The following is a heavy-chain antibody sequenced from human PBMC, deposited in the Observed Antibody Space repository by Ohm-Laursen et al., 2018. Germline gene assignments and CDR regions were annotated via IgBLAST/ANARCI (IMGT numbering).Heavy chain of an antibody. CDR1: GFTFSDYY. D-gene: IGHD2-15*01. J-gene: IGHJ4*02. CDR2: ISSSGDSI. V-gene: IGHV3-11*01. Sequence: SLRLSCSTSGFTFSDYYMSWIRQAPGKGLEWVSYISSSGDSIYYADSVKGRFTISRDNAKHSVYLQMNSLRAEDTAVYYCARNLGYCSGLRCYYFDPWGQGTLITVSS. CDR3: ARNLGYCSGLRCYYFDP.